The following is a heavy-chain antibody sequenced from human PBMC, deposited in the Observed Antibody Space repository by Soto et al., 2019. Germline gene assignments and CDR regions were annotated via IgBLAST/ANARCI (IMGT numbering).Heavy chain of an antibody. V-gene: IGHV3-48*02. CDR2: ISSSISTI. J-gene: IGHJ6*02. D-gene: IGHD2-2*03. CDR3: ARDGYCVSTTCYFLPDV. CDR1: GFTFSSYG. Sequence: EVQVVESGGGLVQPGGSLRLSCAASGFTFSSYGMNWVRQAPGEGLEWVAYISSSISTIYYADAVKGRFTISRDKAKNTLYLQMNIRRDEDKAVYYCARDGYCVSTTCYFLPDVWGPGTTVTVSS.